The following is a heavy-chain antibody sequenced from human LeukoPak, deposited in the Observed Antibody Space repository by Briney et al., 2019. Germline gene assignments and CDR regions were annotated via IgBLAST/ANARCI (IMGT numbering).Heavy chain of an antibody. CDR1: GFTFSNAW. CDR3: ARDMDVDTAPNYYFDY. D-gene: IGHD5-18*01. Sequence: GGSLRLSCAASGFTFSNAWMSWVRQAPGKGLEWVGRIKSKTDGGTTDYAAPVKGRFTISRDDSKNTLYLQMNSLRAEDTAVYYCARDMDVDTAPNYYFDYWGQGTLVTVSS. CDR2: IKSKTDGGTT. V-gene: IGHV3-15*01. J-gene: IGHJ4*02.